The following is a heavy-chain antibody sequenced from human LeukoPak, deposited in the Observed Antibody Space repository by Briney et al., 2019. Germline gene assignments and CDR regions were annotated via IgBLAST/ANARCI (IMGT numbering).Heavy chain of an antibody. CDR2: IYSGGST. J-gene: IGHJ3*02. CDR1: GFTVSSNY. V-gene: IGHV3-66*01. D-gene: IGHD6-19*01. CDR3: AGDSSGWYGDAFDI. Sequence: GGSLRLSCAASGFTVSSNYMSWVRQAPGKGLEWVSVIYSGGSTYYADSVKGRFTISRDNSKNTLYLQMNSLRAEDTAVYYCAGDSSGWYGDAFDIWGQGTMVTVSS.